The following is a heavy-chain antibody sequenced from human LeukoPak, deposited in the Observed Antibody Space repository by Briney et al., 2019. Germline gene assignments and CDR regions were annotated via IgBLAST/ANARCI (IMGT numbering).Heavy chain of an antibody. V-gene: IGHV4-39*01. Sequence: SETLSLTCTVSGGSISSSSYYWGWIRQPPGKGLEWIGSIYYSGSTYYNPSLKSRVTISVDTSKNQFSLKLSSVTAADTAVYYCARPPADYYDSSGYYYHWGQGTLVTVSS. CDR1: GGSISSSSYY. CDR2: IYYSGST. CDR3: ARPPADYYDSSGYYYH. D-gene: IGHD3-22*01. J-gene: IGHJ5*02.